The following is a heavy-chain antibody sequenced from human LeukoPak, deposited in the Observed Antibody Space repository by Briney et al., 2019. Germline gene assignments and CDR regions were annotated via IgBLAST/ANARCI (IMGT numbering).Heavy chain of an antibody. CDR3: AGRIAYGSGSYYGNYYYYGMDV. CDR2: IYYSWST. D-gene: IGHD3-10*01. J-gene: IGHJ6*02. CDR1: GGSISCYY. Sequence: SETLSFSCTVCGGSISCYYWSWIRQPPGKRLDWIGYIYYSWSTNYNPSLKSRVTISVDTSKNQFSLKLSSVTAADTAVYYCAGRIAYGSGSYYGNYYYYGMDVWGQGTTVTVSS. V-gene: IGHV4-59*01.